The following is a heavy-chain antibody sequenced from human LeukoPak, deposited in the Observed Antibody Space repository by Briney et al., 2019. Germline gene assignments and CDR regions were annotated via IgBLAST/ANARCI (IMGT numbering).Heavy chain of an antibody. D-gene: IGHD3-22*01. J-gene: IGHJ2*01. CDR2: INPNSGGT. V-gene: IGHV1-2*02. CDR3: AREYYYDSSYSPWYFDL. CDR1: GYTFTGYY. Sequence: GASVKVSCKASGYTFTGYYMHWVRQAPGQGLEWMGWINPNSGGTNYAQKFQGRVTMTRDTSISTAYMELSRLRSDDTAVYYCAREYYYDSSYSPWYFDLWGRGTLVTVSS.